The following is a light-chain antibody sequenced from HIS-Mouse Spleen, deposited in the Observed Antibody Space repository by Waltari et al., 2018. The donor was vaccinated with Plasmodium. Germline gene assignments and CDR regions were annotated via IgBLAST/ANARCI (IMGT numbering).Light chain of an antibody. CDR2: EGS. J-gene: IGLJ3*02. CDR1: SSDVGSYNL. Sequence: QSALTQPASVSGSPGQSITISCTGTSSDVGSYNLVSWYQQHPGKAPKLMMYEGSKRPSGVSNRFSGSKSGNTASLTISGLQAEDEADFYCCSYAGSPWVFGGGTKLTVL. V-gene: IGLV2-23*01. CDR3: CSYAGSPWV.